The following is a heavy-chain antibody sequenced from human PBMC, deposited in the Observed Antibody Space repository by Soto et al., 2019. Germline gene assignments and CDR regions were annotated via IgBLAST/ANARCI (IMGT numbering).Heavy chain of an antibody. D-gene: IGHD3-10*01. CDR3: ARLYYGSGSYYNVYYYYGMDV. Sequence: SETLSLTCAVYGGSFSGYYWSWIRQPPGKALEWIGEINHSGSTNYNPSLKSRVTISVDTSKNQFSLKLSSVTAADTAVYYCARLYYGSGSYYNVYYYYGMDVWGQGTTVTVSS. V-gene: IGHV4-34*01. J-gene: IGHJ6*02. CDR2: INHSGST. CDR1: GGSFSGYY.